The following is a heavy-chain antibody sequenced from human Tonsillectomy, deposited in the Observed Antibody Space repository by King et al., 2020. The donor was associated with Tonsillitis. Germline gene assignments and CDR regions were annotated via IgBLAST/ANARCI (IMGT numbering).Heavy chain of an antibody. CDR2: IKQDGSEK. J-gene: IGHJ4*02. CDR1: GFTFSSYW. Sequence: VQLVESGVGLVQPGGSLRLSCAASGFTFSSYWMSWVRQAPGKGLEWVANIKQDGSEKYYVDSVKGRFTISRDNAKNSLYLQMNSLRAEDTAVYYCARDSLRYFDWLSYDYWGQGTLVTVSS. CDR3: ARDSLRYFDWLSYDY. D-gene: IGHD3-9*01. V-gene: IGHV3-7*01.